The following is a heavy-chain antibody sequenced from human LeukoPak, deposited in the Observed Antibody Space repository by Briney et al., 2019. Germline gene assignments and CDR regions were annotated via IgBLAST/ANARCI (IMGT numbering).Heavy chain of an antibody. V-gene: IGHV4-59*08. D-gene: IGHD1-26*01. J-gene: IGHJ4*02. CDR2: IHYSGNT. Sequence: SETLSLTCTVSGGSVSGYYWAWIRQPPGKVLEWIGYIHYSGNTNYNPSLKSRVTMSVDTSKNQFSLKLSSVTAADTAVYYCARSQETWELLPFYWGQGTLVTVSS. CDR3: ARSQETWELLPFY. CDR1: GGSVSGYY.